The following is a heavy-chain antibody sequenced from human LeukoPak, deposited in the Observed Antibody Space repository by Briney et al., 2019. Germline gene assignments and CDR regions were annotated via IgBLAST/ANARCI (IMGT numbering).Heavy chain of an antibody. CDR2: IYYTET. V-gene: IGHV4-59*02. CDR3: AREKDNYDEGSWFDP. Sequence: SETLSLTCTVSGGSVSNYYWSWIRQSPGKGLEWIGYIYYTETSYNPSLKSRVTISVNTSKNQFSLKLSSVTAADTAVYYCAREKDNYDEGSWFDPWGQGTLVTVSS. J-gene: IGHJ5*02. D-gene: IGHD3-22*01. CDR1: GGSVSNYY.